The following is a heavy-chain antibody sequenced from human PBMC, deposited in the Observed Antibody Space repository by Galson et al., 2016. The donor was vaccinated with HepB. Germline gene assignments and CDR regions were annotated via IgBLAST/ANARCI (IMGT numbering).Heavy chain of an antibody. D-gene: IGHD5-12*01. CDR3: AGVRYYGYDPDAFAI. J-gene: IGHJ3*02. Sequence: SVKVSCKASGYTFTSYAMHWVRQAPGQRLEWMGWINAGNGNTKYSQKFQGRVTITRDTSASTAYMELSSLRSEDTAVYYCAGVRYYGYDPDAFAIWGQGTMVTVSS. CDR1: GYTFTSYA. CDR2: INAGNGNT. V-gene: IGHV1-3*01.